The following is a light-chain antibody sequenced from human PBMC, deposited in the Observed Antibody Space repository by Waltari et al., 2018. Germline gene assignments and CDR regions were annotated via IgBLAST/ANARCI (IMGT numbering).Light chain of an antibody. CDR3: QQYNRWPPIT. Sequence: VVLTQSPATLSVPPGESAIISCRASQSVSSNLAWYQQKPGQAPRLLIYDASTRASSIPARFRGSGSGTEFTLTINNLQSEDSATYYCQQYNRWPPITFGQGTRLDIK. CDR1: QSVSSN. J-gene: IGKJ5*01. CDR2: DAS. V-gene: IGKV3-15*01.